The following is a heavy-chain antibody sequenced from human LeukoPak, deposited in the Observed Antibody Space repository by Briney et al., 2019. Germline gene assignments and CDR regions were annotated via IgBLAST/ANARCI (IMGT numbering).Heavy chain of an antibody. CDR3: ASRAWDTGNWFDP. CDR1: GGTFSSYA. V-gene: IGHV1-69*01. CDR2: IIPIFGTA. J-gene: IGHJ5*02. D-gene: IGHD1-1*01. Sequence: ASVKVSCKASGGTFSSYAISWVRQAPGQGLEWMGGIIPIFGTANYAQKFQGRVTITADESTSTAYMELSSLRSEDTAVYYCASRAWDTGNWFDPWGQGTLVTVSS.